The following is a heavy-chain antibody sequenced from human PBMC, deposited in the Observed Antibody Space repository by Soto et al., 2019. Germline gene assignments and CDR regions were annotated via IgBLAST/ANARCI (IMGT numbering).Heavy chain of an antibody. CDR2: VSHDGRNT. CDR1: GFTFSDYA. V-gene: IGHV3-30*18. J-gene: IGHJ4*02. Sequence: VQLVESGGGVVQPGRSLRLSCAASGFTFSDYAMHWVRQAPGKGLEWVAVVSHDGRNTHYADSVKGRFTISRDSSKNTVSMEITSLRAEDTAVYSCAKVGRQWLVTCDCNYWGQGALVTVSS. CDR3: AKVGRQWLVTCDCNY. D-gene: IGHD6-19*01.